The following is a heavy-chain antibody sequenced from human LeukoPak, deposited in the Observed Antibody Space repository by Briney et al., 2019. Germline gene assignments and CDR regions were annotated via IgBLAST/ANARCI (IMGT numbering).Heavy chain of an antibody. CDR2: INPNTGAT. CDR3: ARDSTYYYDSSGFRRWFDP. D-gene: IGHD3-22*01. J-gene: IGHJ5*02. Sequence: ASVKVSCKASGYTFTAYYMHWVRQAPGQGLEWMGWINPNTGATNYAQKFQGRVTMTRDTSISTAYMELSRLRSDDTAVYYCARDSTYYYDSSGFRRWFDPWGQGTLVTVSS. V-gene: IGHV1-2*02. CDR1: GYTFTAYY.